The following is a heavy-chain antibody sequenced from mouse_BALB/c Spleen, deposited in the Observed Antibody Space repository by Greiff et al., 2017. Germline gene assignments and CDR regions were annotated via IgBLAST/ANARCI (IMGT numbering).Heavy chain of an antibody. CDR1: GFTFSDYY. J-gene: IGHJ3*01. Sequence: EVMLVESGGGLVKPGGSLKLSCAASGFTFSDYYMYWVRQTPEKRLEWVATISDGGSYTYYPDSVKGRFTISRANAKNNLYLQMSSLKSEDAAMYYCARGGLYRYETWFAYWGQGTLVTVAA. CDR3: ARGGLYRYETWFAY. CDR2: ISDGGSYT. D-gene: IGHD2-14*01. V-gene: IGHV5-4*02.